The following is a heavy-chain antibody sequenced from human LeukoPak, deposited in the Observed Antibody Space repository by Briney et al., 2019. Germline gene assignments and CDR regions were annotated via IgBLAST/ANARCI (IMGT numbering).Heavy chain of an antibody. V-gene: IGHV3-33*01. J-gene: IGHJ3*02. CDR3: ARAMLHYDNDAFDI. CDR2: IWYDGSNK. CDR1: GFTFSSYG. Sequence: GGSLRLSCAASGFTFSSYGMHWVRQAPGKGLGWVAVIWYDGSNKYCADSVKGRFTISRDNSKNTLYLQMNSLRAEDTAVYYCARAMLHYDNDAFDIWGQGTMVTVSS. D-gene: IGHD3-22*01.